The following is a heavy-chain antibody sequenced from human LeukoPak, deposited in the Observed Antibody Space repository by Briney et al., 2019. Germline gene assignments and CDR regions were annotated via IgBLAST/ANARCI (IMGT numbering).Heavy chain of an antibody. Sequence: PGGSLRLSCAASGFTFSSYAMSWVRQAPGKGLEWASAISGSGGSTYYADSVKGRFTISRDNSKNTLYLQMNSLRAEDTAVYYCAKDAPLVVVVPAAIPYWFDPWGQGTLVTVSS. J-gene: IGHJ5*02. CDR3: AKDAPLVVVVPAAIPYWFDP. CDR1: GFTFSSYA. D-gene: IGHD2-2*01. V-gene: IGHV3-23*01. CDR2: ISGSGGST.